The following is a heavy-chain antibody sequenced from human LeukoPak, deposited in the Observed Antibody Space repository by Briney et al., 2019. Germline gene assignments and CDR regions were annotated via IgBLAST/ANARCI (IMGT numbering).Heavy chain of an antibody. J-gene: IGHJ6*02. CDR3: TSRAPYFDILTGYYRDYYYGMDV. CDR2: IRNKINNYAT. D-gene: IGHD3-9*01. Sequence: GGSLRLSCAASEFTFSGSAMHWVRQASGKGLEWVGRIRNKINNYATAYAASVKGRFTISREDSKNTAYLQMNSLKTEDTAVYYRTSRAPYFDILTGYYRDYYYGMDVWGQGTTVTVSS. V-gene: IGHV3-73*01. CDR1: EFTFSGSA.